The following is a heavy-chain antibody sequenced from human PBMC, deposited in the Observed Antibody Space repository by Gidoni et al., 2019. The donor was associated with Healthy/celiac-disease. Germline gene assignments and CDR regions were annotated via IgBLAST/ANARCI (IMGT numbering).Heavy chain of an antibody. CDR3: ARIVGATPYYYYGMDV. V-gene: IGHV3-21*01. D-gene: IGHD1-26*01. Sequence: EVQLVESGGGLVKPGGSLRLSCAASGVTFSSYSMNWVRQAPGKGLEWVSSISSSSSYIYYADSVKGRFTISRDNAKNSLYLQMNSLRAEDTAVYYCARIVGATPYYYYGMDVWGQGTTVTVSS. CDR1: GVTFSSYS. CDR2: ISSSSSYI. J-gene: IGHJ6*02.